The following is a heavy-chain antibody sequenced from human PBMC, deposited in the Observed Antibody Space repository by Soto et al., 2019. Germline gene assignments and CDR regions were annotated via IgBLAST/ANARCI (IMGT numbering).Heavy chain of an antibody. CDR2: LTSDGGST. J-gene: IGHJ4*02. V-gene: IGHV3-64*02. CDR1: GFAFSSRA. CDR3: ARPPFDSSGYYPN. Sequence: PGGSLRLSCAASGFAFSSRAMHWVRQAPGKGLEYVSSLTSDGGSTYYADSVKGRFTIPRDNSKNTLYLQMDSLRPDDTAVYYCARPPFDSSGYYPNWGQGTLVTVSS. D-gene: IGHD3-22*01.